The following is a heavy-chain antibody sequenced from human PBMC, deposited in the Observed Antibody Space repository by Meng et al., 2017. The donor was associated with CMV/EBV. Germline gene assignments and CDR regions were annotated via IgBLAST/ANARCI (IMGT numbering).Heavy chain of an antibody. Sequence: SETLSLTCTVSGCSISSYYWSWIRQPPGKGLEWIGYINYSGSTNYHPSLTSRVTISVDTSKNQCSLKLSSVTAADTAVYYCARDKYVDYDFWSGPLYYYYGMDVWGQGTTVTVSS. CDR2: INYSGST. V-gene: IGHV4-59*01. CDR3: ARDKYVDYDFWSGPLYYYYGMDV. CDR1: GCSISSYY. J-gene: IGHJ6*02. D-gene: IGHD3-3*01.